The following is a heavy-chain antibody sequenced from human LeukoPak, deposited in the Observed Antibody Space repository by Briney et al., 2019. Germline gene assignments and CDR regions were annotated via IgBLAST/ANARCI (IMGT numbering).Heavy chain of an antibody. D-gene: IGHD3-3*01. CDR3: AKGGTYYDLWSGYY. V-gene: IGHV3-30*02. Sequence: PGGSLRLSCAASGFTFSSYGMHWVRQAPGKGLEWVAFIRYDGSNKYYADSVKGRFTISRDNSKNTLYLQMNSLRAEDTAVYYCAKGGTYYDLWSGYYWGQGTLVTVSS. CDR2: IRYDGSNK. CDR1: GFTFSSYG. J-gene: IGHJ4*02.